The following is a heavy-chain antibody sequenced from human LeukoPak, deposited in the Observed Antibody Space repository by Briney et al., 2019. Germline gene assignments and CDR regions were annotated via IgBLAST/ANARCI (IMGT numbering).Heavy chain of an antibody. J-gene: IGHJ4*02. CDR3: ASDALVTRVCDY. V-gene: IGHV1-69*04. CDR1: GYTFTGYY. CDR2: IIPILGIA. D-gene: IGHD2-21*02. Sequence: GASVKVSCKASGYTFTGYYMHWVRQAPGRGLEWMGRIIPILGIANYAQKFQGRVTITADKSTSTAYMELSSLRSEDTAVYYCASDALVTRVCDYWGQGTLVTVSS.